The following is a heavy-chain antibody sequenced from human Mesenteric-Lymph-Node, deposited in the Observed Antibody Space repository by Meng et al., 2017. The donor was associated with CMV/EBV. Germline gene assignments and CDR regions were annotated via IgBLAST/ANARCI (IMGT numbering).Heavy chain of an antibody. D-gene: IGHD6-19*01. Sequence: GGSLRLSCAASGFTFSRYWMHWVRQTPGKGLEWVAFIPYDESNTYYANSVKGRFTISRDKSKNTLYLQMNSLRGDDTALYYCTKGPLYSSGWFPANHWGQGTLVTVSS. J-gene: IGHJ5*02. V-gene: IGHV3-30*02. CDR1: GFTFSRYW. CDR3: TKGPLYSSGWFPANH. CDR2: IPYDESNT.